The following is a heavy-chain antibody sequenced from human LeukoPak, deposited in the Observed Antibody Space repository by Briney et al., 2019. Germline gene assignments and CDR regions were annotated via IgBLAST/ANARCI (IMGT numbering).Heavy chain of an antibody. CDR3: AKSPSWGSGLDAFDI. CDR2: IYYTGST. D-gene: IGHD7-27*01. J-gene: IGHJ3*02. Sequence: ETLSLTCTASGGSISNYYWSWIRQPPGKGLEWIGYIYYTGSTKYNPSLKSRVTLSVDSSKTQFSLKLNSVTAADTAVYYCAKSPSWGSGLDAFDIWGQGTMVTVSS. CDR1: GGSISNYY. V-gene: IGHV4-59*01.